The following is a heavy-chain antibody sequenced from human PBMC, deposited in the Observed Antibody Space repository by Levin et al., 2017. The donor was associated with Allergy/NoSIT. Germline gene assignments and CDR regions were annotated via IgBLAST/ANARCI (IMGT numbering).Heavy chain of an antibody. CDR3: ARFPAWGPSGWNGDY. V-gene: IGHV4-59*01. Sequence: ESLKISCTVSGGSISSYYWTWIRQPPGKGLEWIGYIYNSGSTKYNPSLKSRLTISVDTSKNQFSLKLSSVTAADTAVYYCARFPAWGPSGWNGDYWGQGILVIVSP. CDR2: IYNSGST. D-gene: IGHD6-19*01. J-gene: IGHJ4*02. CDR1: GGSISSYY.